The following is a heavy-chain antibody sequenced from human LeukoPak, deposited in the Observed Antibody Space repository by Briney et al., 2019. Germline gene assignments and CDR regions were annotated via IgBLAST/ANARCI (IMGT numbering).Heavy chain of an antibody. CDR1: GGSFSGYY. J-gene: IGHJ4*02. CDR3: ARANCSGGSCYDDY. CDR2: INHSGST. V-gene: IGHV4-34*01. Sequence: SETLSLTCAVYGGSFSGYYWSWIRPPPGKGLEWIGEINHSGSTNYNPSLKSRVTISVDTSKNQFSLKLSSVTAADTAVYYCARANCSGGSCYDDYWGQGTLVTVSS. D-gene: IGHD2-15*01.